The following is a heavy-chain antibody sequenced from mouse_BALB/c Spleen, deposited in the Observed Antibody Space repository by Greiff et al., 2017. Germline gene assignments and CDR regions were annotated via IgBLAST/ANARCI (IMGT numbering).Heavy chain of an antibody. D-gene: IGHD2-1*01. CDR3: ARSEIYYGNPFDY. V-gene: IGHV3-2*02. Sequence: EVKLMESGPGLVKPSQSLSLTCTVTGYSITSDYAWNWIRQFPGNKLEWMGYISYSGSTSYNPSLKSRISITRDTSKNQFFLQLNSVTTEDTATYYCARSEIYYGNPFDYWGQGTTLTVSS. CDR1: GYSITSDYA. J-gene: IGHJ2*01. CDR2: ISYSGST.